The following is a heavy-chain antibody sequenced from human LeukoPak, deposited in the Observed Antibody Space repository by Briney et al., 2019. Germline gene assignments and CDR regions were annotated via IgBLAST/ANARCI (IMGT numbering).Heavy chain of an antibody. CDR2: ISHTGGST. J-gene: IGHJ4*02. D-gene: IGHD3-22*01. CDR1: GFTFSSYA. Sequence: GGSLRLSCAASGFTFSSYAMSWVRQAPGKGLEWVSIISHTGGSTYYADSVKGRITISRDNSKNTLYVQINSLRAEDTAVYYCAKSGQYDGSGYYLVPFDYWGQGTLVTVSS. V-gene: IGHV3-23*01. CDR3: AKSGQYDGSGYYLVPFDY.